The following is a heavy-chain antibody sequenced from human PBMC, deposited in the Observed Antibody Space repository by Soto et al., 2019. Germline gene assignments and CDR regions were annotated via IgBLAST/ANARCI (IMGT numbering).Heavy chain of an antibody. J-gene: IGHJ5*02. Sequence: LSETLSLTCTVSGGSISSGDYYWSWILQPPGKGLEWIGYIYYIGITYYNPSLKSRVTISVDTSKNQFSLKLSSVTAAHTAVYYCARYIVVVPADIPENWFDPWGQGTLVTVSS. V-gene: IGHV4-30-4*01. CDR1: GGSISSGDYY. CDR3: ARYIVVVPADIPENWFDP. D-gene: IGHD2-2*01. CDR2: IYYIGIT.